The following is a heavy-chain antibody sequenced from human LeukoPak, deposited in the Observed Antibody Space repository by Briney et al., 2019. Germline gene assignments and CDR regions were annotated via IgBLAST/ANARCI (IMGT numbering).Heavy chain of an antibody. D-gene: IGHD3-16*01. CDR3: ARVGGSHDAFDI. J-gene: IGHJ3*02. Sequence: ASVEVSCKASGYTFTSYYMHWVRQAPGQGLEWMGIINPSGGSTSYAQKFQGRVTMTRDTSTSTVYMELSSLRSEDTAVYYCARVGGSHDAFDIWGQGTMVTVSS. CDR2: INPSGGST. CDR1: GYTFTSYY. V-gene: IGHV1-46*01.